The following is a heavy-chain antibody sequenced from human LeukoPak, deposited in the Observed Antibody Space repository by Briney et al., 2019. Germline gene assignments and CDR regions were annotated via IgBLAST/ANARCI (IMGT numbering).Heavy chain of an antibody. D-gene: IGHD5-12*01. CDR3: VKGGYDYIEIAYFDY. CDR2: IIGSNGAT. Sequence: GGSLRLSCAASGFTFSTYAMNWVRQAPGKGLEWVSLIIGSNGATFYADSVKGRFTISRDTSKNTLYLQMNSLRAEDTAVYYCVKGGYDYIEIAYFDYWSQGALVTVSS. V-gene: IGHV3-23*01. J-gene: IGHJ4*02. CDR1: GFTFSTYA.